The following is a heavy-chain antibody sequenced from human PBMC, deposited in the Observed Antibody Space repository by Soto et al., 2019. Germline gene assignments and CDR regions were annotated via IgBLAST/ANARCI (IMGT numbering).Heavy chain of an antibody. CDR1: GFTFSSYA. CDR2: ISGSGGST. Sequence: GGSLRLSCAASGFTFSSYAMSWVRQAPGKGLEWVSAISGSGGSTYYADSVKGRFTISRDNSKNTLYLQMNSLRAEDTAVYYCAKGRGYSGYDKGGGFDYWGQGTLVTVSS. V-gene: IGHV3-23*01. J-gene: IGHJ4*02. CDR3: AKGRGYSGYDKGGGFDY. D-gene: IGHD5-12*01.